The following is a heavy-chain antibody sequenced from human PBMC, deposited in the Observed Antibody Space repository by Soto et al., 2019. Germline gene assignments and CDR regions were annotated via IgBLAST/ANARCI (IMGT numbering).Heavy chain of an antibody. CDR1: GFSLDTNEMC. J-gene: IGHJ6*02. Sequence: SGPTLVNPTQTLTLTCTFSGFSLDTNEMCVSWIRQPPGRALEWLALIDWDDDKYYATSLRTRLTISKDTSKNQVFLRMTNMDPVDTGTYYCARTPGGFSSVYGMDVWGQGT. V-gene: IGHV2-70*01. D-gene: IGHD5-18*01. CDR3: ARTPGGFSSVYGMDV. CDR2: IDWDDDK.